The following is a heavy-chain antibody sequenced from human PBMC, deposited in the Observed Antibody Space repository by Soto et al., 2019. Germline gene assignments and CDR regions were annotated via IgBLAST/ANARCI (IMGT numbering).Heavy chain of an antibody. J-gene: IGHJ6*03. CDR2: INDSGNI. D-gene: IGHD6-13*01. CDR1: GSSFSGYQ. V-gene: IGHV4-34*02. CDR3: LRVWISWLRDFSHGGGYYAYMHV. Sequence: QVQLQQWGAGLLKPSETLSLTCGVYGSSFSGYQWAWIRQTPGKGLEWIGEINDSGNINYNPSLKSRLTILVNRSKKGPSMGLRFLTPADPALYYCLRVWISWLRDFSHGGGYYAYMHVRGKGTTVIVSS.